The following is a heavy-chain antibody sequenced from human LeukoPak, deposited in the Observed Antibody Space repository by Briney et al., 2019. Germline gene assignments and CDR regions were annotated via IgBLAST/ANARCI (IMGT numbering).Heavy chain of an antibody. CDR2: IYPGDSDT. Sequence: GESLKISCKVSGYSFTTYWIGWVRQMPGKGLEWMGIIYPGDSDTTYGPSFQGHVTISADKSINTAYLQWSSLKASDTAMYYCARYGKWLVRAFDYWGQGTLVTVSS. V-gene: IGHV5-51*01. CDR3: ARYGKWLVRAFDY. CDR1: GYSFTTYW. D-gene: IGHD6-19*01. J-gene: IGHJ4*02.